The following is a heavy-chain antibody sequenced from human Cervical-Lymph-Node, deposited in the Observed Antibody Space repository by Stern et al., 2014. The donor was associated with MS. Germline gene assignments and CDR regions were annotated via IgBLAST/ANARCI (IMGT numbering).Heavy chain of an antibody. V-gene: IGHV1-2*06. J-gene: IGHJ6*02. CDR1: GYTFTGYY. Sequence: VQLLESGAEVQKPGASVKVSCKASGYTFTGYYIHWVRQVPGQGLEWMGRIIPNSGGTKYAQKFQDRVTMTRDTSISTAYMDLSRLRSDDTAVYYCARGPRSYYYDDMDVWGQGTTVTVSS. CDR2: IIPNSGGT. CDR3: ARGPRSYYYDDMDV.